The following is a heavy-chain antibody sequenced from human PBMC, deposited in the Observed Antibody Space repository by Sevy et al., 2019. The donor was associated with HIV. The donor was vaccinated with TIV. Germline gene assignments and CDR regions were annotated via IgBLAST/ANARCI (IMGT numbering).Heavy chain of an antibody. CDR2: IWYDGINK. D-gene: IGHD3-10*01. CDR3: ASDKLLPVMITMVRGALSYYFDY. Sequence: GGSLRLSCAASGFTFSDYGIHWVRQAPGKGPEWVAVIWYDGINKYYVDSVKGRLTIARDNSKNTVYLQMNSLRAEDTAVYYCASDKLLPVMITMVRGALSYYFDYWGQGTLVTVSS. CDR1: GFTFSDYG. J-gene: IGHJ4*02. V-gene: IGHV3-33*01.